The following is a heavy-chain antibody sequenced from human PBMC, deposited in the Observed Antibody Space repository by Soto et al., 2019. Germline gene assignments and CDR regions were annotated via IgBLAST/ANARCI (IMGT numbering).Heavy chain of an antibody. CDR2: ISGSGGST. D-gene: IGHD2-8*01. Sequence: GGSLRLSCASSVFTFISYAMSWVRQAPGKGLEWVSAISGSGGSTYYADSVKGRFTISRDNSKNTLYLQMNSLRAEDTAVYYCAKDSIVLMVYAKAPYGMDVWGQGTTVTVSS. J-gene: IGHJ6*02. CDR3: AKDSIVLMVYAKAPYGMDV. V-gene: IGHV3-23*01. CDR1: VFTFISYA.